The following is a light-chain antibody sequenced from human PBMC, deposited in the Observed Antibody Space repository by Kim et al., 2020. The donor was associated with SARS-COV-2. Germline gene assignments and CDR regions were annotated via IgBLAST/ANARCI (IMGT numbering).Light chain of an antibody. Sequence: PGQSVAISCSETRGAFGSYKYVSWYQQHPGKSPKLIIYEVTKRPSGVPDRFSGSMSGNTASLTVSGLQAEDEADYYCASHGGYDYVFGTGTKVTVL. CDR1: RGAFGSYKY. V-gene: IGLV2-8*01. J-gene: IGLJ1*01. CDR3: ASHGGYDYV. CDR2: EVT.